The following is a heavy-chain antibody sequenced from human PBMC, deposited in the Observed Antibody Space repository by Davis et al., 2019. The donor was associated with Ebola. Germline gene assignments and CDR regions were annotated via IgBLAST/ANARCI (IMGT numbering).Heavy chain of an antibody. CDR1: GYTFTSYD. D-gene: IGHD3-10*01. CDR3: AREGEAYYYGSGSAFDP. Sequence: ASVKVSCKASGYTFTSYDINWVRQATGQGLEWMGWMNPNSGNTGYAQKFQGRVTMTRDTSISTAYMELSRLRSDDTAVYYCAREGEAYYYGSGSAFDPWGQGTLVTVSS. V-gene: IGHV1-8*01. J-gene: IGHJ5*02. CDR2: MNPNSGNT.